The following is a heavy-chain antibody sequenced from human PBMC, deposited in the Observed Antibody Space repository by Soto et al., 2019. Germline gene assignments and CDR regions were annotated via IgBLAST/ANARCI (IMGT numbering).Heavy chain of an antibody. V-gene: IGHV4-39*01. J-gene: IGHJ5*02. CDR1: GDAVTGSTYY. CDR2: IFYTGST. D-gene: IGHD3-10*01. CDR3: ARLGPGWFDP. Sequence: SETLSLTCTVSGDAVTGSTYYWGWIRQPPGKGLDWIANIFYTGSTYYNPSLKSRVTISVDTSKNQFSLKVRSATAADTAIYYCARLGPGWFDPWGQGILVTVSS.